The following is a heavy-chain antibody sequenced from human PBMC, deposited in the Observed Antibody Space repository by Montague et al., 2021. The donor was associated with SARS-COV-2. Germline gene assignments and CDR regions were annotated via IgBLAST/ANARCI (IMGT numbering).Heavy chain of an antibody. CDR3: ARDPWRITIFGVVTRYGMDV. J-gene: IGHJ6*02. CDR2: IYYSGST. V-gene: IGHV4-61*01. D-gene: IGHD3-3*01. Sequence: SETLPLTCIVSGGSVSSGSYYWSWIRQPPGKGLEWIGYIYYSGSTNYNPSLKSRVTISVDTSKNQFSLKLSSVTAADTAVYYCARDPWRITIFGVVTRYGMDVWGQGTTVTVSS. CDR1: GGSVSSGSYY.